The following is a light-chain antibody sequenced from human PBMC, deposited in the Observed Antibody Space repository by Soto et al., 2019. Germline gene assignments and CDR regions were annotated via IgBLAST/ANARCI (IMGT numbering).Light chain of an antibody. Sequence: QSVLTQPPSASGTPGQRVTISCSGSTSNIGSDTVNWYQQLPGTAPKLLIYRNTQRPSGVPDRFSGSKSGASASLAISGLQSEDEADYYCASWDDSLDVVVLGGGTKLTVL. CDR2: RNT. V-gene: IGLV1-44*01. CDR3: ASWDDSLDVVV. J-gene: IGLJ2*01. CDR1: TSNIGSDT.